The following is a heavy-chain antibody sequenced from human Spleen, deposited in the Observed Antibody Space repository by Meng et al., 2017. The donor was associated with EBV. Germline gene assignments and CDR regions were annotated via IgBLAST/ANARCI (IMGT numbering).Heavy chain of an antibody. Sequence: QAPVVQSGSELVRPRSSVKVSCKASGGPFSNYAITWVRQATGQGLEWMGGIIPMFGTTNYAQRFQGRVTITADESTNTVYMEVSSLRSEDTAVYYCARDWNTGSLQSPFAYWGQGTLVTVSS. CDR3: ARDWNTGSLQSPFAY. CDR2: IIPMFGTT. J-gene: IGHJ4*02. V-gene: IGHV1-69*01. D-gene: IGHD1-1*01. CDR1: GGPFSNYA.